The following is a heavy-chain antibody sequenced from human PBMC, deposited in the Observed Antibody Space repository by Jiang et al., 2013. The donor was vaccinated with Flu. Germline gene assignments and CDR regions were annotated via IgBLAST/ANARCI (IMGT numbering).Heavy chain of an antibody. V-gene: IGHV6-1*01. J-gene: IGHJ4*02. CDR2: TYFRSKWNN. Sequence: GLVKPSQTLSLTCAISGDSVSSNTVAWNWIRQSPSRGLEWLGRTYFRSKWNNDYAVSVKSRIAINPDTSKNQFSLQLNSVTPEDSAVYYCARWDHEGRYFDYWGQGVLVTVSS. CDR1: GDSVSSNTVA. CDR3: ARWDHEGRYFDY. D-gene: IGHD1-26*01.